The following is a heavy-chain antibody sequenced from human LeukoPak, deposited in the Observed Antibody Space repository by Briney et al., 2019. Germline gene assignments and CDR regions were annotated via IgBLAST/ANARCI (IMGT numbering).Heavy chain of an antibody. CDR2: IYTSGST. CDR1: GGSISSGSYY. D-gene: IGHD1-26*01. J-gene: IGHJ3*02. Sequence: SETLSLTCTVSGGSISSGSYYWSWIRQPAGKGLEWIGRIYTSGSTNYNPSLKSRVTISVDTSKNQFSLKLSSVTAADTAVYYCARVRSGSYYVAFDIWGQGTMVTVSS. V-gene: IGHV4-61*02. CDR3: ARVRSGSYYVAFDI.